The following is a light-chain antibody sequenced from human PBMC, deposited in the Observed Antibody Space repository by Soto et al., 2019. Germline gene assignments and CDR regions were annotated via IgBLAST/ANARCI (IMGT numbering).Light chain of an antibody. CDR3: QQANGYPWT. Sequence: DIQMTQSPSSVSASVGDRVTISCRASHDVRSWLAWYQQKPGKAPNLLIYGASTLQSGVPSRFSVRGSWTDFTLTNSSLQPEAFATYYGQQANGYPWTVGQGTKVEIK. J-gene: IGKJ1*01. V-gene: IGKV1-12*02. CDR2: GAS. CDR1: HDVRSW.